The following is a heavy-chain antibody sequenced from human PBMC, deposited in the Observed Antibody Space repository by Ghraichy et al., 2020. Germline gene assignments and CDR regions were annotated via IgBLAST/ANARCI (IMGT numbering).Heavy chain of an antibody. D-gene: IGHD6-13*01. CDR3: ARVPPDPDSSSWYPFDY. V-gene: IGHV4-34*01. Sequence: SETLSLTCAVYGGSFSGYYWSWIRQPPGKGLEWIGEINHSGSTNYNPSLKSRVTISVDTSKNQFSLKLSSVTAADTAVYYCARVPPDPDSSSWYPFDYWGQGTLVTVSS. CDR1: GGSFSGYY. CDR2: INHSGST. J-gene: IGHJ4*02.